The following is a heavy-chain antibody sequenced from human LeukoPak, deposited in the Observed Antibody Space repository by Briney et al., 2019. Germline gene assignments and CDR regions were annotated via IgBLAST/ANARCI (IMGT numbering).Heavy chain of an antibody. D-gene: IGHD1-1*01. CDR3: ARDGRGLQNWNQNRRTHYMDV. J-gene: IGHJ6*03. V-gene: IGHV4-34*01. CDR2: INHSGST. CDR1: GGSFSGYY. Sequence: SETLSLTCAVYGGSFSGYYWSWIRQPPGKGLEWIGEINHSGSTNYNPSLKSRVTISVDTSKNQFSLKLSSVTAADTAVYYCARDGRGLQNWNQNRRTHYMDVWGKGTTVTVSS.